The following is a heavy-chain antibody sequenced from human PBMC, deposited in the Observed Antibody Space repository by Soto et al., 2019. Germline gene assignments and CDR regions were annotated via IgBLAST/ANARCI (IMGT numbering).Heavy chain of an antibody. Sequence: EVQLVESGGGLVQPGGPLRLSCGASGFTFSRHWMHWDRQVPGKGLVWVSRITNDGSSTSYADSVKGRFTVSRDNAKNTLYLQMSSLRAEDTAVYYCVRVGAGWAFDIWGQGTMVTVSA. CDR2: ITNDGSST. CDR3: VRVGAGWAFDI. J-gene: IGHJ3*02. V-gene: IGHV3-74*01. D-gene: IGHD3-3*01. CDR1: GFTFSRHW.